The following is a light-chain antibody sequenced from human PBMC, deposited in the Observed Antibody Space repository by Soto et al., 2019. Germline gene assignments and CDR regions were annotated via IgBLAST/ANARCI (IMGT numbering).Light chain of an antibody. Sequence: ETVLTQSPGTLSLSPGERATLSCRASQSLSRSYLAWYQQKPGQAPRLLIYGASSRATGIPDRFSGSGSGTDFTLTISRLEPEDFAVFYCQQYDTSPQTFGGGTKVEIK. CDR3: QQYDTSPQT. V-gene: IGKV3-20*01. CDR2: GAS. CDR1: QSLSRSY. J-gene: IGKJ4*01.